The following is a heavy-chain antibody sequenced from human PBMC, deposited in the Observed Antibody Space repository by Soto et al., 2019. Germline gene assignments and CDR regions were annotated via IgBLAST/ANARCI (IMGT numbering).Heavy chain of an antibody. CDR1: GYTFTSYD. CDR2: MNPNSGNT. CDR3: ARGTFGGVIVTFDY. Sequence: ASVKVSCKASGYTFTSYDINWVRQATGQGLEWMGWMNPNSGNTGYAQKFQGRVTMTRNTSTSTAYMELSSLRSEDTAVYYCARGTFGGVIVTFDYWGQGTLVTVSS. J-gene: IGHJ4*02. D-gene: IGHD3-16*02. V-gene: IGHV1-8*01.